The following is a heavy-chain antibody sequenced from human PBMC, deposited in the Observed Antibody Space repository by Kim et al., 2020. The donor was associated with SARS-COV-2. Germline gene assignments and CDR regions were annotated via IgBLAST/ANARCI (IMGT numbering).Heavy chain of an antibody. D-gene: IGHD3-10*01. Sequence: YADSVKGRFTVSRDNGKNSLYLEMNSLRTEDTAIYYCANVTHSTTWFEFGFWGQGTLVSVSS. J-gene: IGHJ4*02. V-gene: IGHV3-43*01. CDR3: ANVTHSTTWFEFGF.